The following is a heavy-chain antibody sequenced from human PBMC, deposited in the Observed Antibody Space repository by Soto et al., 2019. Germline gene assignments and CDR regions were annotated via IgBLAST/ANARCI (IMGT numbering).Heavy chain of an antibody. V-gene: IGHV3-30*18. Sequence: QVQLVESGGGVVQPGRSLRLSCAASGFTFSSYGMHWVRQAPGKGLEWVAVISYDGSNKYYADSVKGRFTISRDNSKNTLYLQMNSLRAEDTAVYYCAKGSHKSRITVTKIDYWGQGTLVTVSS. D-gene: IGHD4-17*01. CDR1: GFTFSSYG. J-gene: IGHJ4*02. CDR2: ISYDGSNK. CDR3: AKGSHKSRITVTKIDY.